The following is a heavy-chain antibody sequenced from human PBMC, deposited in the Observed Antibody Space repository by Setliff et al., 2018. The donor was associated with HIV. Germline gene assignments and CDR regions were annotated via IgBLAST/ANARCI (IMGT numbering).Heavy chain of an antibody. V-gene: IGHV1-2*06. J-gene: IGHJ4*02. CDR3: ARDLWGLLVFDY. Sequence: ASVKVSCKASGYSFTGHYIHWVRQAPGQGLEWLGRIDPNSGGTNYAQKFQGRVTMTRDTSISTAYMELSRLRSDDTAVYYCARDLWGLLVFDYWGQGTLVTVSS. D-gene: IGHD2-8*02. CDR2: IDPNSGGT. CDR1: GYSFTGHY.